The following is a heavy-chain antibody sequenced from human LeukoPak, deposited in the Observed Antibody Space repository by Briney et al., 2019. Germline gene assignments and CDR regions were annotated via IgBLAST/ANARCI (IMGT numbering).Heavy chain of an antibody. Sequence: ASVKVSCKASGYTFTGYYMHWVRQAPGQGLEWMGRVNPNSGGTNYAQKFQGRVTMTRDTSISTAYMELSRLRSDDTAVYYWARDLTYYYDSSGYTADYWGQGTLVTVSS. CDR3: ARDLTYYYDSSGYTADY. CDR2: VNPNSGGT. D-gene: IGHD3-22*01. CDR1: GYTFTGYY. V-gene: IGHV1-2*06. J-gene: IGHJ4*02.